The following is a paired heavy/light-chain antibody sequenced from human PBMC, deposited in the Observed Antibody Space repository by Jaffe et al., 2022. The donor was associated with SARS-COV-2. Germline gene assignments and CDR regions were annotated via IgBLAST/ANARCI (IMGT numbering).Heavy chain of an antibody. V-gene: IGHV3-7*01. Sequence: EVQLVESGGGLVQPGGSLRLSCTASGFTFSNYWMSWVRQAPGKGLEWVANIKEDGSDKYYVDSVRGRFTISRDNAENSLSLQMNSLRVEDTAVYYCVSNTWKNLESWGQGTVVTVSS. D-gene: IGHD1-1*01. CDR1: GFTFSNYW. CDR2: IKEDGSDK. J-gene: IGHJ4*02. CDR3: VSNTWKNLES.
Light chain of an antibody. CDR1: QSLVYSDGNTY. CDR2: KVS. V-gene: IGKV2-30*01. J-gene: IGKJ2*01. Sequence: DVVMTQSPLSLPVTLGQPASISCRSGQSLVYSDGNTYLNWFLQRPGQSPRRLIYKVSNRDSGVPDRFSGSGSGTDFTLKISRVEAEDVGVYYCMQGTHWPYTFGQGTKLEIK. CDR3: MQGTHWPYT.